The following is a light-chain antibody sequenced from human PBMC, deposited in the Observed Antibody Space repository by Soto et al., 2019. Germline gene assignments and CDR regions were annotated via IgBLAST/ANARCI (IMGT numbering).Light chain of an antibody. CDR3: ASWDASLNGWV. CDR2: RSN. V-gene: IGLV1-44*01. J-gene: IGLJ3*02. CDR1: RSNIGSDT. Sequence: QLVLTQPPSASGTPGQRVTISCSGSRSNIGSDTVNWYQQLPGTAPKLLIHRSNQRPSGVPGRFSGSKSGTSASLAISGLQPEDEADYNCASWDASLNGWVFGGGTKLTVL.